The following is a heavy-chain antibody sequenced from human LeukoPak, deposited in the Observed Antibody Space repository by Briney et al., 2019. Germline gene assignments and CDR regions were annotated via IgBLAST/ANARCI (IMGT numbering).Heavy chain of an antibody. CDR2: IKSSSYT. Sequence: GGSLRLSCAASGFTFSEYYMSWIRQAPGKGLEWVSYIKSSSYTNYADSVKGRFTISRDNAKNSLYLQMNSLRAEDTAVYYCARGYYDNSGYYFPFDFWGQGTLVTVSS. J-gene: IGHJ4*02. D-gene: IGHD3-22*01. CDR3: ARGYYDNSGYYFPFDF. V-gene: IGHV3-11*06. CDR1: GFTFSEYY.